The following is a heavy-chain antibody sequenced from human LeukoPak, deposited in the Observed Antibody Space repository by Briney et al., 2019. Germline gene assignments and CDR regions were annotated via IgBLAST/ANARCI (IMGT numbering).Heavy chain of an antibody. Sequence: SETLSLTCTVSGGSISSGDYYWSWIRQPPGKGLEWIGYIYYSGSTYYNPSLKSRVTISVDTSKNQFSLKLSSVTAADTAVYYCARSVYYYGSGSYDPWGQGNLVTVSS. V-gene: IGHV4-30-4*01. CDR2: IYYSGST. CDR3: ARSVYYYGSGSYDP. D-gene: IGHD3-10*01. J-gene: IGHJ5*02. CDR1: GGSISSGDYY.